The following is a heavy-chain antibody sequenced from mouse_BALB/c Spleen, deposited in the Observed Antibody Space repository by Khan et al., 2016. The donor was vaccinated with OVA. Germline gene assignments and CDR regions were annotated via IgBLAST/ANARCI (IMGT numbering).Heavy chain of an antibody. CDR1: GYIFTSYW. D-gene: IGHD1-1*01. J-gene: IGHJ4*01. CDR3: ARDYGSNYAMDY. CDR2: TYPGTGST. Sequence: QVQLQQPGAELARPGASVKLSCKTSGYIFTSYWTHWVKQRSGQGLEWIARTYPGTGSTYYNEKFKGKATLTADKSSSTAYMQLSSLKSEDSAVYFCARDYGSNYAMDYWGQGTSVTVSS. V-gene: IGHV1S132*01.